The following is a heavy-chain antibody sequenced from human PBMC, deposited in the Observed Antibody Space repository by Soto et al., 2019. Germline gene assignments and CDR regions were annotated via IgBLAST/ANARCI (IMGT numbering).Heavy chain of an antibody. CDR2: IIPIFGTT. CDR3: ARVSSSWYKDYFDY. CDR1: GGTFSNYA. J-gene: IGHJ4*02. Sequence: QVQLVQSGAEVKKPGSSVKVSCKASGGTFSNYAISWVRQAPGQGLEWMGGIIPIFGTTNYAQRFQGRVTITADESTSTAYMELSSPRSEDTAVYYCARVSSSWYKDYFDYWGQGTLVTVSS. D-gene: IGHD6-13*01. V-gene: IGHV1-69*12.